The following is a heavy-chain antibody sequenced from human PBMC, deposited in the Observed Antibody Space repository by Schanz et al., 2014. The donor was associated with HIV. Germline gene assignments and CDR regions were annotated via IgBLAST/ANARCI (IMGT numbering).Heavy chain of an antibody. CDR3: AKDQGYDFWSGYYNYYYMDV. CDR1: GFTFSSYA. CDR2: IWYDGSNK. J-gene: IGHJ6*02. Sequence: VQLVESGGGLVKPGRSLRLSCAASGFTFSSYAMHWVRQAPGKGLEWVAVIWYDGSNKYYADSVKGRFTISRDNSKNTLYLQMNSLRPEDTAVYYCAKDQGYDFWSGYYNYYYMDVWGQGTTVTVSS. V-gene: IGHV3-30*04. D-gene: IGHD3-3*01.